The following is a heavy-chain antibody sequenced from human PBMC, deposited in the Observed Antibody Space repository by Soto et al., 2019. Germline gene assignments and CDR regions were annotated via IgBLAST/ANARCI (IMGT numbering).Heavy chain of an antibody. Sequence: QVQLVQSGAEVKKPGSSVKVSCKASGGTFSSYTISWVRQAPGQGLEWRGRIIPILGIANYAQKSKGRVTITADKSTSTAYMELRSLRSEDTAVYYCASGSGSSWPKVWGQGTLVTVSS. J-gene: IGHJ4*02. V-gene: IGHV1-69*02. D-gene: IGHD6-13*01. CDR1: GGTFSSYT. CDR3: ASGSGSSWPKV. CDR2: IIPILGIA.